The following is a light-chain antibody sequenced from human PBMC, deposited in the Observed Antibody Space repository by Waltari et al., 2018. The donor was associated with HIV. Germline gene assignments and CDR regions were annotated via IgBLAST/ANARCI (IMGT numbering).Light chain of an antibody. CDR1: SSDVGGYKL. Sequence: QSALTQPASVSGSPGQSITISCTGTSSDVGGYKLVSWYQQHPGTAPQLMLYEVSTRLSGVSSRFSGSKSGNTASLTISGLQAEDEADYYCCAYAGSTTYVIFGGGTKLTVL. J-gene: IGLJ2*01. CDR3: CAYAGSTTYVI. V-gene: IGLV2-23*02. CDR2: EVS.